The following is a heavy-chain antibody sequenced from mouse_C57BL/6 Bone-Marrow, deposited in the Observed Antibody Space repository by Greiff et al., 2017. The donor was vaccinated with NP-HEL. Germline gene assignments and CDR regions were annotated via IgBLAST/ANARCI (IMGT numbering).Heavy chain of an antibody. V-gene: IGHV12-3*01. J-gene: IGHJ3*01. D-gene: IGHD2-1*01. CDR3: AGEPYGKEAY. Sequence: QVQLQQSGPGLVKPSQSLFLTCSITGFPITSGYYWIWIRQSPGKPLEWMGYITHSGETFYNPSLQSPISITRETSKNQFFLQFNSVTTEDTAMYYCAGEPYGKEAYWGQGTLVTVSA. CDR1: GFPITSGYY. CDR2: ITHSGET.